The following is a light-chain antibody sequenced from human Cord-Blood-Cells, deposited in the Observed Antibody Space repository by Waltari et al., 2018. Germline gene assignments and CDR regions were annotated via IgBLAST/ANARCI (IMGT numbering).Light chain of an antibody. Sequence: IVSTQSTATLSLSSGESATLSCMASQSVSSYLAWYQQNPGQAPRLLIYDASNRATGIPARFRGSGSGTDFSLTISSREPEDFAVYYCPQRSNWLNFGGGTKVQ. CDR1: QSVSSY. J-gene: IGKJ4*01. CDR3: PQRSNWLN. CDR2: DAS. V-gene: IGKV3-11*01.